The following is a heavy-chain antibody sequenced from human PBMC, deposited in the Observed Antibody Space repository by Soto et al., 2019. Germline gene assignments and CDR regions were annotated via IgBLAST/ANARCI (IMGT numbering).Heavy chain of an antibody. V-gene: IGHV1-46*01. D-gene: IGHD3-10*01. CDR1: GYTFTSYY. J-gene: IGHJ6*02. Sequence: ASVKVSCKASGYTFTSYYMHWVRQAPGQGLEWMGIINPSGGSTSYAQKFQGRVTMTRDTSTSTVYMELSSLRSEDTAVYYCAXTYGSGSKTYYYYGMDVWGQGTTVTVSS. CDR2: INPSGGST. CDR3: AXTYGSGSKTYYYYGMDV.